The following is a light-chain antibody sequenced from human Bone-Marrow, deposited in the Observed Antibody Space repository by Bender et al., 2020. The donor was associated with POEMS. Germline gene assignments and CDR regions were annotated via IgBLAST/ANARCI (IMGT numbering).Light chain of an antibody. CDR1: GSDVGGYNL. Sequence: QSALTQPASVSGSPGQSITISCTGTGSDVGGYNLVSWYQQHPGKAPKLMIYDVTKRPLGVPDRFSGSKSGNTASLTISGLQAEDEGDYYCQSYDNSLGGWVFGGGTKLTVL. V-gene: IGLV2-14*02. CDR3: QSYDNSLGGWV. CDR2: DVT. J-gene: IGLJ3*02.